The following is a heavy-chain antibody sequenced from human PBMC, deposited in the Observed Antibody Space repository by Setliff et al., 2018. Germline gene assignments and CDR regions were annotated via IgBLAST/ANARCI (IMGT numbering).Heavy chain of an antibody. V-gene: IGHV3-9*01. CDR2: ISWNSGSI. J-gene: IGHJ4*02. CDR1: GFTFDDYA. D-gene: IGHD3-22*01. CDR3: ARDLLRHYYDSSGYPDY. Sequence: GGSLRLSCAASGFTFDDYAMHWVRQAPGKGLEWVSGISWNSGSIGYADSVKGRLTISRDNAKNSLYLQMNSLRAEDTAVYYCARDLLRHYYDSSGYPDYWGQGTLVTVSS.